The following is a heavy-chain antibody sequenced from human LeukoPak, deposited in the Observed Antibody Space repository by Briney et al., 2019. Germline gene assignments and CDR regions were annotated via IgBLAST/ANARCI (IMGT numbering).Heavy chain of an antibody. Sequence: GASVKVSCKASGGTFSSYAISWVRQAPGQGLEWMGGIIPIFGTANYAQKFQGRVTITTDESTSTAYMELSSLRSEDTAVYYCASLVGVSRKIEPYYFDYWGQGTLVTVSS. CDR2: IIPIFGTA. CDR3: ASLVGVSRKIEPYYFDY. D-gene: IGHD1-26*01. CDR1: GGTFSSYA. J-gene: IGHJ4*02. V-gene: IGHV1-69*05.